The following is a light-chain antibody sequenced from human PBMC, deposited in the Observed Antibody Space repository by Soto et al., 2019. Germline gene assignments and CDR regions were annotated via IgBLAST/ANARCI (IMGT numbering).Light chain of an antibody. V-gene: IGKV3-20*01. CDR1: QSVSSTY. CDR3: QYYGSSPWT. Sequence: EIVLTQSPGTLSLYPGERATLSCRASQSVSSTYLAWYQHKPGQAPRLLIYGASSRATGIPDRFSGSGSGTDFTLTISRLEPEDFAVYYCQYYGSSPWTFGPGTKVEIK. J-gene: IGKJ1*01. CDR2: GAS.